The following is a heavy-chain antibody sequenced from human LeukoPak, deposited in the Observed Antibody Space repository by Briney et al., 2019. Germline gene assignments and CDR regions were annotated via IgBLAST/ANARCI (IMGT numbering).Heavy chain of an antibody. V-gene: IGHV3-23*01. CDR3: AKDLGSYYYYMDV. CDR1: GFTFSSYA. CDR2: ISGSGGST. Sequence: TGGSLRLSCAASGFTFSSYAMSWVRQAPGKGLEWLSAISGSGGSTYYADSVKGRFTISRDNSKNTLYLQMNSLRAEDTAVYYCAKDLGSYYYYMDVWGKGTTVTVSS. D-gene: IGHD3-10*01. J-gene: IGHJ6*03.